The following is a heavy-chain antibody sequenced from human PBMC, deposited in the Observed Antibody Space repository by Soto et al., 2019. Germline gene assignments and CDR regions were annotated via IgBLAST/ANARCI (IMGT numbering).Heavy chain of an antibody. V-gene: IGHV4-30-2*01. CDR2: IYHSGST. D-gene: IGHD6-19*01. J-gene: IGHJ4*02. CDR3: AGAGGLGAVPVDY. Sequence: QLQLQESGSGLVKPSQTLSLTCAVSGGSISSGGYSWSWIRQPPGKGLEWIGYIYHSGSTYYNPSRKSRATXXXDXXKNQLSLKLSSVTAADTAVYYCAGAGGLGAVPVDYWGQGTLVTVSS. CDR1: GGSISSGGYS.